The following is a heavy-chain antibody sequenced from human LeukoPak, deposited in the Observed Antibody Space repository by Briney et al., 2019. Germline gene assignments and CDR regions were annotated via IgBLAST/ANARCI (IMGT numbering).Heavy chain of an antibody. Sequence: GASVKVSCKASGYNFRNYGIGWVRQAPRQGLEWMGWITAGNGNTNYAQKVQGRVTMTTDTSTSTAYMELRSLRSDDTAVYYCARDGGVAAAALDYWGQGTLVTVSS. CDR3: ARDGGVAAAALDY. V-gene: IGHV1-18*01. D-gene: IGHD6-13*01. CDR1: GYNFRNYG. CDR2: ITAGNGNT. J-gene: IGHJ4*02.